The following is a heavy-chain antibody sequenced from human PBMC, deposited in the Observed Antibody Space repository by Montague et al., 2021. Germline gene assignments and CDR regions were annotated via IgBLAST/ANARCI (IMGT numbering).Heavy chain of an antibody. Sequence: SETLSLTCIVSSGSISSFSWAWIRQAPGKALERIGHLYDSGDTYYNPSLKSRVTMSADTSKNQVSLKVNSVTAADTAVYYCARQGFYESGGFFIWGLGTLVTVSS. V-gene: IGHV4-59*01. J-gene: IGHJ4*02. CDR3: ARQGFYESGGFFI. D-gene: IGHD3-22*01. CDR2: LYDSGDT. CDR1: SGSISSFS.